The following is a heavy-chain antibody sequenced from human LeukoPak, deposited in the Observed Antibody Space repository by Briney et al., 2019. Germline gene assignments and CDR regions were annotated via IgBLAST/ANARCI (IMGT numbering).Heavy chain of an antibody. CDR2: IGTAGDT. D-gene: IGHD1-1*01. Sequence: PGGSLRLSCEASGFTFSAYDMHWVRQATEKGLEWVSGIGTAGDTYYSGSVKGRFTISRENARNTLYLEMNDLRAEDTALYFCGKDKTTYNWWEVIESWGQGALVTVSS. CDR1: GFTFSAYD. V-gene: IGHV3-13*01. CDR3: GKDKTTYNWWEVIES. J-gene: IGHJ4*02.